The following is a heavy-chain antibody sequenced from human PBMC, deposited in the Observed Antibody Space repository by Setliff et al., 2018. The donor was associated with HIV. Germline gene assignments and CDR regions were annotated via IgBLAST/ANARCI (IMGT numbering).Heavy chain of an antibody. CDR2: VHYPGTT. V-gene: IGHV4-4*07. CDR1: GLSIRSYY. J-gene: IGHJ4*02. D-gene: IGHD3-16*01. CDR3: ANDGGGGSPFDN. Sequence: SETLSLTCSVSGLSIRSYYWSWIRLPAGKGPEWIGRVHYPGTTDYSFSFESRVSMSMDTAKNQFFLEMKSVTVADTAKYYCANDGGGGSPFDNWGPGTLVTVSS.